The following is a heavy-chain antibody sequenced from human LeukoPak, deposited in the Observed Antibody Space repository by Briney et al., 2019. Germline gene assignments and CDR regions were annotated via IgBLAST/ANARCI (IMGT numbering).Heavy chain of an antibody. CDR3: ARVWTVGATTDWRAFDI. D-gene: IGHD1-26*01. V-gene: IGHV3-30*02. J-gene: IGHJ3*02. CDR2: IRSDGSTK. CDR1: GFIFSTYG. Sequence: GSLRLSCAASGFIFSTYGMHWVRQAPGKGLEWVAFIRSDGSTKYYADSVKGRFTISRDNSKNTLYLQMNSLRVEDTAVYYCARVWTVGATTDWRAFDIWGQGTMVTVSS.